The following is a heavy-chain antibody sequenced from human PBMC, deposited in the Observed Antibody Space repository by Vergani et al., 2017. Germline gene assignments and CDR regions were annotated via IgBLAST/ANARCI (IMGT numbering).Heavy chain of an antibody. CDR2: ISWNSGSI. CDR1: GFTFDDYA. J-gene: IGHJ4*02. V-gene: IGHV3-9*01. Sequence: EVQLVESGGGLVQPGRSLRLSCAASGFTFDDYAMHWVRQAPGKGLEWVSGISWNSGSIGYADSVKGRFTISRDNAKNSLYLQMNSLRAEDTALYYCAKGHTAMFSMPDYWGQGTLVTVSS. D-gene: IGHD5-18*01. CDR3: AKGHTAMFSMPDY.